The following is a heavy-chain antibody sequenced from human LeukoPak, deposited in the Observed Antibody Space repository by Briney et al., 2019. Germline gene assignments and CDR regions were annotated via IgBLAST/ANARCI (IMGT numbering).Heavy chain of an antibody. V-gene: IGHV3-30*02. J-gene: IGHJ5*02. D-gene: IGHD1-26*01. CDR3: AKQSKGPELRWTNWFDP. CDR2: IRYDGSNK. Sequence: GGSLRLSCAASGFTFSSYGMHWVRQAPGKGLEWVAFIRYDGSNKYYADSVKGRFTISRDNSKNTLYLQMNSLRAEDTAVYYCAKQSKGPELRWTNWFDPWGQGTLVTVSS. CDR1: GFTFSSYG.